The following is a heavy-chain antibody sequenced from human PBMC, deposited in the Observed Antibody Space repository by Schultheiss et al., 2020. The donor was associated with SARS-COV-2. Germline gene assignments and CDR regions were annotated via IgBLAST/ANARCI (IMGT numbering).Heavy chain of an antibody. CDR2: ISYDGSNK. CDR1: GFTFSSYA. D-gene: IGHD2-2*01. J-gene: IGHJ6*04. V-gene: IGHV3-30*18. Sequence: GGSLRLSCAASGFTFSSYAMSWVRQAPGKGLEWVAVISYDGSNKYYADSVKGRFTISRDNSKNTLYLQMNSLRAEDTAVYYCAKDRRYCSSTSCYSSFDVWGKGTTVTVSS. CDR3: AKDRRYCSSTSCYSSFDV.